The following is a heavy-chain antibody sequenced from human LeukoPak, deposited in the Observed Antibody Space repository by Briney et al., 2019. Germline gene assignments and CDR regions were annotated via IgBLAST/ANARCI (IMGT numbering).Heavy chain of an antibody. CDR3: ARGKNTALDY. CDR1: GGTFSSYA. Sequence: AVKVSFKSSGGTFSSYAINWVRQAPGQGLEWMGRIIPILGIASYTQKFQGRVTITADKSTSTAYMELSSLRSEDTAVYYCARGKNTALDYWGQGTLVTVSS. V-gene: IGHV1-69*04. J-gene: IGHJ4*02. D-gene: IGHD4-17*01. CDR2: IIPILGIA.